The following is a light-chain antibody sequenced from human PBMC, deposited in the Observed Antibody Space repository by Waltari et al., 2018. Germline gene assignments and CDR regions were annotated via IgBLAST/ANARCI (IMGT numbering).Light chain of an antibody. Sequence: SALTQPRSVSGSPGQSVTISCTGTTNDLGSYNYFSWYQQHPGKAPKLIILDVTKRPSGVPERLSGSKSGNTASLTISGLRAEDEAEYYCCSYAGSYTWVFGGGTKLTVV. CDR1: TNDLGSYNY. CDR2: DVT. J-gene: IGLJ3*02. CDR3: CSYAGSYTWV. V-gene: IGLV2-11*01.